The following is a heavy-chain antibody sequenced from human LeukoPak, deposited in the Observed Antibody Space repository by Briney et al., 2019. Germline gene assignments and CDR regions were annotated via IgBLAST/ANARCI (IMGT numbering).Heavy chain of an antibody. CDR1: GFTFSDYY. Sequence: PGGSLRLSCAASGFTFSDYYMSWVRQAPGKGLEWVSYISSSGSTIYYADSVKGRFTISRDNAKNSLYLQMNSLRAEDTAVYYCAREEVQGKAPPDYWGQGTLVTVSS. V-gene: IGHV3-11*01. CDR3: AREEVQGKAPPDY. J-gene: IGHJ4*02. CDR2: ISSSGSTI. D-gene: IGHD1-1*01.